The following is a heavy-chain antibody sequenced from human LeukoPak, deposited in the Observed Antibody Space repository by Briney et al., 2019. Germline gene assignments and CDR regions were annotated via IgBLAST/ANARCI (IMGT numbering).Heavy chain of an antibody. CDR1: GGTFSSYT. CDR3: ARNGIFGVASGVGMDV. Sequence: ASVKVPCKASGGTFSSYTISWVRQAPGQGLEWMGRIIPILGIANYAQKFQGRVTITADKSTSTAYMELSGLRSEDTAVYYCARNGIFGVASGVGMDVWGQGTTVTVSS. CDR2: IIPILGIA. J-gene: IGHJ6*02. V-gene: IGHV1-69*02. D-gene: IGHD3-3*01.